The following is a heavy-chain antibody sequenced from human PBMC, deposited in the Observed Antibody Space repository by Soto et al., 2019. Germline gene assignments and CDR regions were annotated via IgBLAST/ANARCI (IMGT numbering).Heavy chain of an antibody. CDR2: ISGGGDGT. J-gene: IGHJ3*01. V-gene: IGHV3-23*01. CDR1: GFTFINYA. Sequence: EVQLLESGGGLVQPGGSLRLSCAASGFTFINYAMIWVRQAPGKGLEWVSTISGGGDGTYYADSVKGHFTISRDNSKNTLYLQMNSLRAEDTAIYYCVKKGLGSLKTFCSNSDCHYAFDLWGQGTVVTVSS. D-gene: IGHD2-8*01. CDR3: VKKGLGSLKTFCSNSDCHYAFDL.